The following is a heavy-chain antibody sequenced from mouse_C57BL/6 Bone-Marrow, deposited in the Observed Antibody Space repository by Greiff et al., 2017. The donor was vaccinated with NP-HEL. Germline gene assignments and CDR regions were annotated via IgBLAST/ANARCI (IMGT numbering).Heavy chain of an antibody. CDR3: ARHYGSSYRYFDV. CDR1: GYTFTSYW. Sequence: QVQLQQPGAELVRPGTSVKLSCKASGYTFTSYWMHWVKQRPGQGLEWIGVIDPSDSYTNYNQKFKGKATLTVDTSSSTAYMQLRSLTSEDSAVYYCARHYGSSYRYFDVWGTGTTVTVSS. V-gene: IGHV1-59*01. D-gene: IGHD1-1*01. J-gene: IGHJ1*03. CDR2: IDPSDSYT.